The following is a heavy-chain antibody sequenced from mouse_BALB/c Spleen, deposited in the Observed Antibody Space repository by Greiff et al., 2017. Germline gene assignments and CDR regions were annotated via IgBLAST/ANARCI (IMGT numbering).Heavy chain of an antibody. V-gene: IGHV2-4-1*01. J-gene: IGHJ3*01. Sequence: QVQLQQSGPGLVQPSQSLSITCTVSGFSLTSYGVHWVRQSPGKGLEWLGVIWSGGSTDDNEAFISRLSISKDNYKSQVFFKMNSLQADDTAIYYCARNRGTARALFAYWGQGTLVTVSA. CDR1: GFSLTSYG. D-gene: IGHD3-2*01. CDR2: IWSGGST. CDR3: ARNRGTARALFAY.